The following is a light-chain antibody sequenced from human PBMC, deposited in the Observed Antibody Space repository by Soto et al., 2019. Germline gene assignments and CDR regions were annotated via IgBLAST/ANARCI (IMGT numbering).Light chain of an antibody. Sequence: QSALTQPASVSGSPGQSITISCTGTGSDVGGYKYVSWYQQHPGKAPKLMIYDIRNRPSGVSNRFSGSKSGNTASLTISGLQAEDEAIYYCSSYTSSSTRVFGTGTKVTVL. CDR3: SSYTSSSTRV. V-gene: IGLV2-14*03. J-gene: IGLJ1*01. CDR2: DIR. CDR1: GSDVGGYKY.